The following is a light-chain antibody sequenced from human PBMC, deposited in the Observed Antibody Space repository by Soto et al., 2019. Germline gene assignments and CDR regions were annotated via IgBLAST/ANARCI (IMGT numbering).Light chain of an antibody. Sequence: EIVLTQSPGTLSLSPGERATLSCRASQSVSSSYLAWYQQKPGQAPRLLIYGASSRATGIPDRFSGSRSGTDFPLTISRLEPEDFAVYYFQQYGSSPRTFGQGTKVELK. J-gene: IGKJ1*01. V-gene: IGKV3-20*01. CDR1: QSVSSSY. CDR3: QQYGSSPRT. CDR2: GAS.